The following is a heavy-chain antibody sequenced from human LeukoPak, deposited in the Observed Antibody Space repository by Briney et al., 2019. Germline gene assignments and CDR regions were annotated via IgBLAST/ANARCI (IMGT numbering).Heavy chain of an antibody. CDR1: GGSFSGYH. J-gene: IGHJ4*02. D-gene: IGHD2-15*01. V-gene: IGHV4-34*01. CDR3: ARPSKRQVVAATRGYFDY. CDR2: INHSGST. Sequence: SETLSLTCAVYGGSFSGYHWSWIRQPPGKGLEWIGEINHSGSTNYNPSLKSRVTISVDTSKNQFSLKLSSVTAVDTAVYYCARPSKRQVVAATRGYFDYWGQGTLVTVSS.